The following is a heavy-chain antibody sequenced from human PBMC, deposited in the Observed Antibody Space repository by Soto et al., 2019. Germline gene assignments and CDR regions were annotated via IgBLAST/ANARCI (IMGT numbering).Heavy chain of an antibody. CDR2: IYYSGST. V-gene: IGHV4-39*01. D-gene: IGHD2-2*01. Sequence: QLQLQESGPGLVKPSETLSLTCTVSSASISSSSYTWGWIRQPPGKGLEWIGSIYYSGSTYYNPSLNSRGTVSGDTSKNQVSLKVNSVAAPDTAVDYCARLHGYCISSSCHGHYAMDVWGQGTTVTVSS. CDR1: SASISSSSYT. CDR3: ARLHGYCISSSCHGHYAMDV. J-gene: IGHJ6*02.